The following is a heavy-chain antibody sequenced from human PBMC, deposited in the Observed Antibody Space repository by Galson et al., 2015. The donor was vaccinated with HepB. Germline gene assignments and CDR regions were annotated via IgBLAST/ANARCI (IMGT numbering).Heavy chain of an antibody. D-gene: IGHD6-19*01. CDR3: ARDKKVAGIFDY. V-gene: IGHV3-30*04. Sequence: SCKASGGTFSSYAMHWVRQAPGKGLEWVAVISYDGSNKYYADSVKGRFTISRDNSKNTLYLQMNSLRAEDTAVYYCARDKKVAGIFDYWGQGTLVTVSS. CDR1: GGTFSSYA. J-gene: IGHJ4*02. CDR2: ISYDGSNK.